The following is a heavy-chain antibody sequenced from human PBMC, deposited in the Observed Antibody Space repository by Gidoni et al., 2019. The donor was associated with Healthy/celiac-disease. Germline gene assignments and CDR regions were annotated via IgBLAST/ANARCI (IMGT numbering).Heavy chain of an antibody. V-gene: IGHV1-58*02. D-gene: IGHD2-2*01. CDR1: GFTFTSSA. CDR3: AATGYCSSTSCYSYYYYGMDV. J-gene: IGHJ6*02. CDR2: IVVGSGNT. Sequence: QMQLVQSGPEVKKPGTSVKVSCKASGFTFTSSAMQWVRQARGQRLEWIGWIVVGSGNTNYAQKFQERVTITRDMSTSTAYMELSSLRSEDTAVYYCAATGYCSSTSCYSYYYYGMDVWGQGTTVTVSS.